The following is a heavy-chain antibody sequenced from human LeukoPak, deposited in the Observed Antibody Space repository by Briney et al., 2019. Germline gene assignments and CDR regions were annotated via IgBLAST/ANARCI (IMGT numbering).Heavy chain of an antibody. CDR2: INHSGST. V-gene: IGHV4-34*01. CDR1: GGSFSGYY. CDR3: ARGRRFTPTYYYDSSGYQRKNAFDI. D-gene: IGHD3-22*01. J-gene: IGHJ3*02. Sequence: PSETLSLTCAVYGGSFSGYYWSWIRQPPGKGLEWIGEINHSGSTNYNPSLKSRVTISVDTSKNQFSLKLSSVTAADTAVYYCARGRRFTPTYYYDSSGYQRKNAFDIWGQGTMVTVSS.